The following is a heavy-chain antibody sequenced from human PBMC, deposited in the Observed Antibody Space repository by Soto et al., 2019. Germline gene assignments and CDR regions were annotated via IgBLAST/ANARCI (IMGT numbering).Heavy chain of an antibody. D-gene: IGHD3-3*01. CDR2: ISSSSSYT. J-gene: IGHJ5*02. Sequence: QVQLVESGGGLVKPGGSLRLSCAASGFTFSDYYMSWIRQAPGKGLEWVSYISSSSSYTNYADSVKGRFTISRDNAKNSLYLQMNSLSAEDTAVYYCARACGVVIGLRQGATGWFDPWGQGTLVTVSS. CDR1: GFTFSDYY. CDR3: ARACGVVIGLRQGATGWFDP. V-gene: IGHV3-11*06.